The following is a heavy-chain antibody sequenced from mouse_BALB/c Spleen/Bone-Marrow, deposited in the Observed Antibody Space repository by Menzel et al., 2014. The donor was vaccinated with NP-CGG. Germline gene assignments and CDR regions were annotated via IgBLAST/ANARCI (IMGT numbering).Heavy chain of an antibody. V-gene: IGHV5-4*02. J-gene: IGHJ3*01. D-gene: IGHD1-1*01. Sequence: DVMLVESGGGLVKPGGSLKLSCAASGFTFSDYYMYWVRQTPEKRLEWVATISDGGSYTYYPDSVKGRFTISRDNAKNNLYLQMSSLKSEDTAMYYCANYYGSTWFAYRGQGTLVTVSA. CDR2: ISDGGSYT. CDR3: ANYYGSTWFAY. CDR1: GFTFSDYY.